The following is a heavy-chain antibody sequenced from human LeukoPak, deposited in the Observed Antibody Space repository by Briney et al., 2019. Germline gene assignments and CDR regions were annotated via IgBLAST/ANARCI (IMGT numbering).Heavy chain of an antibody. CDR1: GGSFSGYY. CDR3: ARGGISLGYYDSSGYREFDY. V-gene: IGHV4-34*01. J-gene: IGHJ4*02. CDR2: INHSGST. Sequence: PSETLSLTCAVYGGSFSGYYWSWIRQPPGKGLEWIGEINHSGSTNYNPSLKSRVTISVDTSKNQFSLKLSSVTAADTAVYYCARGGISLGYYDSSGYREFDYWGQGTLVTVSS. D-gene: IGHD3-22*01.